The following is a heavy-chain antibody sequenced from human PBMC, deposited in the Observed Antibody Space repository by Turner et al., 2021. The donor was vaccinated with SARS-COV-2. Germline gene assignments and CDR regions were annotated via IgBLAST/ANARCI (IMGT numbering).Heavy chain of an antibody. CDR1: GFTFSSYA. CDR2: ISGSGGST. Sequence: EVQLLESGGGWVQLGGSLRLSCAASGFTFSSYAMSWVRQAPGKGLEWVLAISGSGGSTYYADSVKGRFTISRDNSKNTLYLQMNSLRAEDTAVYYCAKADRVMIVVVITLFDYWGQGTLVTVSS. J-gene: IGHJ4*02. V-gene: IGHV3-23*01. CDR3: AKADRVMIVVVITLFDY. D-gene: IGHD3-22*01.